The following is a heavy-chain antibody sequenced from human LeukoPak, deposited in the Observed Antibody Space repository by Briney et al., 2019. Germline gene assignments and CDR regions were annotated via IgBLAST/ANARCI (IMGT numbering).Heavy chain of an antibody. CDR3: ARSVEMAAIFDY. D-gene: IGHD5-24*01. CDR1: GFTFSTYA. J-gene: IGHJ4*02. V-gene: IGHV3-23*01. Sequence: GGSLRLSCAASGFTFSTYAMSWVRQTPEKGLEWVSAISGSGGSTYYADSVKGRFTISRDNSKNTLYLQMNSLRADDTAVYYCARSVEMAAIFDYWGQGTLVTVSS. CDR2: ISGSGGST.